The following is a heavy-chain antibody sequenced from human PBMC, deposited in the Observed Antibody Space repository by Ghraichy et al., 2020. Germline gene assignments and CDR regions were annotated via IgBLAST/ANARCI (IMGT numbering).Heavy chain of an antibody. V-gene: IGHV3-11*01. J-gene: IGHJ3*01. CDR2: ISNSARTK. CDR3: VRDLVRGDV. D-gene: IGHD3-10*01. CDR1: GFRFSDYF. Sequence: GGSLRLSCAASGFRFSDYFMSWIRQAPGKGLEWVSAISNSARTKYYADSVKGRFTISRDNGRDSLYLEMNSLRAEDTAMYYCVRDLVRGDVWGQGTMVTVSS.